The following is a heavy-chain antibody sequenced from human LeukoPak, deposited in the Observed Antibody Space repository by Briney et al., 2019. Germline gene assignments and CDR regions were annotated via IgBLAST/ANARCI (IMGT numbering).Heavy chain of an antibody. CDR2: INSDGSST. CDR3: ARDGEGVVVPAAPFDY. D-gene: IGHD2-2*01. V-gene: IGHV3-74*01. Sequence: PGGSLRLSCAASGFTFSSYWMHWVRQAPGKGLVWVSRINSDGSSTSYADSVKGRFTISRDNAKNTLYLQMNSLRAEDTTVYYCARDGEGVVVPAAPFDYWGQGTLVTVSS. CDR1: GFTFSSYW. J-gene: IGHJ4*02.